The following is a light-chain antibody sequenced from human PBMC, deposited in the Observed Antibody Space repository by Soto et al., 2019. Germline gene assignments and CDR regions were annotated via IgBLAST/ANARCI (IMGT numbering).Light chain of an antibody. V-gene: IGKV3-20*01. CDR1: QSVSSNS. Sequence: EILLTQSPGTLSLSPGERSTLSCRAIQSVSSNSLAWYQLKPGQAPRLLIYGASSRATGIPDRFSGSGSGTDFTLTVSRLEPEDFAVYYCQQYGSSPTFGQGTKVDIK. CDR2: GAS. CDR3: QQYGSSPT. J-gene: IGKJ1*01.